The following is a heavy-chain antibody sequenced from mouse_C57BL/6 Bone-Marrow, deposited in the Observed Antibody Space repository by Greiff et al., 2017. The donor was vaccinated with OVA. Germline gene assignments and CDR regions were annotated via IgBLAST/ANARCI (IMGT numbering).Heavy chain of an antibody. CDR3: ARGSYYGSSYDYAMDY. CDR1: GFTFSDFY. Sequence: EVNVVESGGGLVQSGRSLRLSCATSGFTFSDFYMEWVRQAPGKGLEWIAASRNKANDYTTEYSASVKGRFIVSRDTSQSILYLQMNALRAEDTAIYYCARGSYYGSSYDYAMDYWGQGTSVTVSS. V-gene: IGHV7-1*01. J-gene: IGHJ4*01. CDR2: SRNKANDYTT. D-gene: IGHD1-1*01.